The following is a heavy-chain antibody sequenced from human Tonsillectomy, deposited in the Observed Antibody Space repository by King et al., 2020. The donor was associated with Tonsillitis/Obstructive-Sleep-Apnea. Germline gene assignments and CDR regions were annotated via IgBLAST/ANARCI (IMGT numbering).Heavy chain of an antibody. CDR3: ARQPGYCSSTSCPYYYYYMDV. V-gene: IGHV4-39*01. J-gene: IGHJ6*03. CDR1: GGSISSSSYY. D-gene: IGHD2-2*01. CDR2: IYYSGST. Sequence: LQLQESGPGLVKPSETLSLTCTVSGGSISSSSYYWGWIRQPPGKGLEGVGGIYYSGSTYYNPSLKNGVTIAVDTSKNQFSLRRSSVTAADTAVYYCARQPGYCSSTSCPYYYYYMDVWGKGTTVTVSS.